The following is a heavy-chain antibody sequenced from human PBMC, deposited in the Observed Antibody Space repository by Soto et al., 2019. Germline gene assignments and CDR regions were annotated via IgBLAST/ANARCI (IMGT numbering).Heavy chain of an antibody. D-gene: IGHD3-22*01. CDR1: GFTFSNYW. J-gene: IGHJ4*02. CDR2: INTDGSTT. Sequence: EVQLVESGGGLAQPGGSLRLSCAASGFTFSNYWMNWVRQVSGKGLVWVSRINTDGSTTNYADSVKGRFTISRDNAKNTLYLEMNSLRAEDTAVYYCESSKWLRGYWGQGTLVSVSS. CDR3: ESSKWLRGY. V-gene: IGHV3-74*01.